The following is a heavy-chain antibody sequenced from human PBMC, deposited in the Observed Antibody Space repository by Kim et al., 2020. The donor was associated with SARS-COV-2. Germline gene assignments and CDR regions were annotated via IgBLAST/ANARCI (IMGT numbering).Heavy chain of an antibody. V-gene: IGHV4-34*01. CDR3: ARGGIAARRSTYYYYYYMDV. J-gene: IGHJ6*03. D-gene: IGHD6-6*01. CDR1: GGSFSGYY. CDR2: INHSGST. Sequence: SETLSLTCAVYGGSFSGYYWSWIRQPPGKGLEWIGEINHSGSTNYNPSLKSRVTISVDTSKNQFSLKLSSVTAADTAVYYCARGGIAARRSTYYYYYYMDVWGKGTTVTVSS.